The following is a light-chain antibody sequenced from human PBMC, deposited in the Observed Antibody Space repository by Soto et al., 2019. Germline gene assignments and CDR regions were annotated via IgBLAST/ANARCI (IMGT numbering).Light chain of an antibody. J-gene: IGKJ1*01. CDR2: DAS. Sequence: EIVLTQSPATLSLSPGERVTLSCRASQSVSSYLAWYQQKPGQAPRLLIYDASNRATGIPARFSGSGSGTDFTLTISSLEPEDFAVYYCQQRSNWPGTFGQGTKV. V-gene: IGKV3-11*01. CDR1: QSVSSY. CDR3: QQRSNWPGT.